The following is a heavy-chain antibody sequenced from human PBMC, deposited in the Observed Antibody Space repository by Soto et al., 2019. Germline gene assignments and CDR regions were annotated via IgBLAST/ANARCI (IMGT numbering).Heavy chain of an antibody. CDR3: ARELELLHAFDY. D-gene: IGHD1-7*01. J-gene: IGHJ4*02. V-gene: IGHV4-31*03. CDR2: IYYSGST. CDR1: GGSISSGGYY. Sequence: SETLSLTCTVSGGSISSGGYYWSWIRQHPGKGLEWIGYIYYSGSTYYNPSLKSRVTISVDTSKNQFSLKLSSVTAADTAVYYCARELELLHAFDYWGQGTLVTVSS.